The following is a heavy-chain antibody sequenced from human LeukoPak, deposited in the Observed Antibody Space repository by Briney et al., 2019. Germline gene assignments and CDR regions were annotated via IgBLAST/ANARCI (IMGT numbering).Heavy chain of an antibody. J-gene: IGHJ3*02. CDR1: GFTFSSYW. CDR2: IKSKTNSGTT. CDR3: TTTLYYYDSSGYGNDAFDI. Sequence: PGGSLRLSCAASGFTFSSYWMSWVRQAPGKGLEWVARIKSKTNSGTTDYAAPVKGRFTISRDDSKNTLYLQMNSLKTEDTAVYYCTTTLYYYDSSGYGNDAFDIWGQGTMVTVSS. V-gene: IGHV3-15*01. D-gene: IGHD3-22*01.